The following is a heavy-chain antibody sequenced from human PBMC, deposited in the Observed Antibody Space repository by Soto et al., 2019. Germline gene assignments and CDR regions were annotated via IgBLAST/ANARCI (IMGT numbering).Heavy chain of an antibody. CDR3: AKDFVGTNFDFFDY. CDR2: ISASGGST. D-gene: IGHD1-26*01. CDR1: GFTFPNYV. Sequence: PGGSLRLSCAASGFTFPNYVMSWVRQAPGKGLEWVSAISASGGSTYYADSVKGRFTVSRDNSKNTLYLQMSSLRAEDTAVYYCAKDFVGTNFDFFDYWGQGTLVTVSS. J-gene: IGHJ4*02. V-gene: IGHV3-23*01.